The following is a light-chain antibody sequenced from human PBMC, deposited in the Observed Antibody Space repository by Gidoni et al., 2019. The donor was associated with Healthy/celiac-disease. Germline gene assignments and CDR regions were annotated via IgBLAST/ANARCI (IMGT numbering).Light chain of an antibody. CDR1: QSVSSN. CDR3: QQYNNWPRWT. J-gene: IGKJ1*01. Sequence: IVMTQSPATLSVSPGERATLSCRASQSVSSNLAWYQQKPGQAPRLLIYGASTRATGIPARFSGSGSGTEFTLTISSLQSEDFAVYYCQQYNNWPRWTFGQXTKVEIK. V-gene: IGKV3-15*01. CDR2: GAS.